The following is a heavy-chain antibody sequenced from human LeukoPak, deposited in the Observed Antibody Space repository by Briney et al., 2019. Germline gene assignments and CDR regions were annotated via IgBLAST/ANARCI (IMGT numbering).Heavy chain of an antibody. J-gene: IGHJ4*02. CDR3: ARGFPVVAGNFDY. D-gene: IGHD6-19*01. CDR1: GFTVSGYY. CDR2: IYSGGST. V-gene: IGHV3-66*01. Sequence: PGGSLRLSCAASGFTVSGYYMSWVRQAPGKGLAWVSVIYSGGSTYYAGSVKGRFTISRDTSKNTLYLQMNSLRAEDTAVYYCARGFPVVAGNFDYWGQGTLVTVSS.